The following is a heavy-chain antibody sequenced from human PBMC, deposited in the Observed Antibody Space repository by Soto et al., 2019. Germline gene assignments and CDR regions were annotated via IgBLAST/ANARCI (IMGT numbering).Heavy chain of an antibody. J-gene: IGHJ6*02. V-gene: IGHV3-7*03. CDR2: IKQDGSEQ. Sequence: GGSLRLSCVASEFTLSSFWMTWVRHLPGKGLEWVASIKQDGSEQYYVESVKGRFIVSRDNAKNTLYLQMNSLRVEDTAVYYCARPPHGMDAWGQGTTVTGSS. CDR1: EFTLSSFW. CDR3: ARPPHGMDA.